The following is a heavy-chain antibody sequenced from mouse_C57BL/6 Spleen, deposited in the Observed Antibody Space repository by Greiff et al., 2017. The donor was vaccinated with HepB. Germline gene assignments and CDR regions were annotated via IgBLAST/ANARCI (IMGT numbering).Heavy chain of an antibody. V-gene: IGHV1-50*01. CDR3: ARRGYGSSSHFDY. CDR1: GYTFTSYW. CDR2: IDPSGSYT. D-gene: IGHD1-1*01. Sequence: QVQLQQPGAELVKPGASVKLSCKASGYTFTSYWMQWVKQRPGQGLEWIGEIDPSGSYTNYNQKFKGKATLTVDTSASTAYMQISSLTSEDAAVYYCARRGYGSSSHFDYWGQGTTLTVSS. J-gene: IGHJ2*01.